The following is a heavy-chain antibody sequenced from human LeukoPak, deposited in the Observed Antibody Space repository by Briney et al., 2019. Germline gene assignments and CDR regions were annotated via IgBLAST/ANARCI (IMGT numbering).Heavy chain of an antibody. D-gene: IGHD6-6*01. CDR3: PRVYSSSSGKGMDV. CDR2: ISSSGSTI. Sequence: PGGSLRLSCVASGFTFSSHEMDWVRQAPGKGLELVSYISSSGSTIYYADSVKGRFTISRDNAKNSLYLQMNSLRAEDTAVYFCPRVYSSSSGKGMDVWGQGTTVTVSS. CDR1: GFTFSSHE. V-gene: IGHV3-48*03. J-gene: IGHJ6*02.